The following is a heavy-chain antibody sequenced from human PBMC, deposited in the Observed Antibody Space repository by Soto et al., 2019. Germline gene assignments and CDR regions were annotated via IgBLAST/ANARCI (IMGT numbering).Heavy chain of an antibody. J-gene: IGHJ5*02. CDR3: ASSGLRSGWFDP. V-gene: IGHV3-53*01. CDR1: GFTVSSNY. Sequence: GGSLRLSCAASGFTVSSNYMSWVRQAPGKGLEWVSVIYSGGSTYYADSVKGRFTISRGNSKNTLYLQMNSLRAEDTAVYYCASSGLRSGWFDPWGQGTLVTVSS. D-gene: IGHD2-15*01. CDR2: IYSGGST.